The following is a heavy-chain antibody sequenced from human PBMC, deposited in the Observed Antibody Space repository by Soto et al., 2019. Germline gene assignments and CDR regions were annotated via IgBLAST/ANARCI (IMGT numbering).Heavy chain of an antibody. Sequence: ASVKVSCEASGYTFTSYDINWVRQATGQGLEWMGWMNPNSGNTGYAQKFQGRVTMTRNTSISTAYMELSSLRSEDTAVYYCASNSGYDYDAFDIWGQGTMVTVSS. CDR1: GYTFTSYD. CDR3: ASNSGYDYDAFDI. D-gene: IGHD5-12*01. V-gene: IGHV1-8*01. J-gene: IGHJ3*02. CDR2: MNPNSGNT.